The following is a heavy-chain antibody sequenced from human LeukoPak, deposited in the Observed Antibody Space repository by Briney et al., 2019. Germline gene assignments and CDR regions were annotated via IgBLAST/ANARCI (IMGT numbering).Heavy chain of an antibody. CDR1: GGTFSSYA. J-gene: IGHJ4*02. V-gene: IGHV1-69*13. CDR3: ARAELLWFGELSRTGYYFDY. D-gene: IGHD3-10*01. CDR2: IIPIFGTA. Sequence: SVKVSCKASGGTFSSYAISWVRQAPGQGLEWMGGIIPIFGTANYAQKFQGRVTITADESTSTAYMELSSLRPEDTAVYYCARAELLWFGELSRTGYYFDYWGQGTLVTVSS.